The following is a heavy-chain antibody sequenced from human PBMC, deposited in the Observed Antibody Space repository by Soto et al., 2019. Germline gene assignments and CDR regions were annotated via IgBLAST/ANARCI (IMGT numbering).Heavy chain of an antibody. CDR2: IYYSGST. D-gene: IGHD1-26*01. Sequence: SETLSLTCTVSGGSISSYYWSWIRQPPGKGLEWIGYIYYSGSTNYNPSLKSRVTISVDTSKNQFSLKLSSVTAADTAVYYCARGGATYYYYGMDVWGQGTTVTVSS. V-gene: IGHV4-59*01. CDR3: ARGGATYYYYGMDV. J-gene: IGHJ6*02. CDR1: GGSISSYY.